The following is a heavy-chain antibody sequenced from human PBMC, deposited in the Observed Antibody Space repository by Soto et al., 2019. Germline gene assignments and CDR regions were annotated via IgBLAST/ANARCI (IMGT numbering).Heavy chain of an antibody. V-gene: IGHV1-3*01. D-gene: IGHD4-17*01. CDR2: INGGNGNT. J-gene: IGHJ4*02. Sequence: QVQLVQSGAEVKRPGASVKVSCKASGYSFTNYGMHWVRQAPGQRLEWMGWINGGNGNTKYSDKFLGRVTISRDTSASTAYMEVSRLTLEDTAVYYCARDRGITVTTHDFWGQGTLVTVSA. CDR1: GYSFTNYG. CDR3: ARDRGITVTTHDF.